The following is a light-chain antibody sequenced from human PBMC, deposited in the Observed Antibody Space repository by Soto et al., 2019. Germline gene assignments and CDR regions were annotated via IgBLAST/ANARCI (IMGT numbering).Light chain of an antibody. CDR2: DVS. Sequence: QSALTQPASMSGSPGQSITISCTGTSSDVGGYNYVSWYQQHPAKAPKLMIYDVSSRPSGVSNRFSGSKSANTASLTISGLKAEDEADYFCSSYTSSSTYVFGTGTKLTVL. J-gene: IGLJ1*01. CDR3: SSYTSSSTYV. CDR1: SSDVGGYNY. V-gene: IGLV2-14*01.